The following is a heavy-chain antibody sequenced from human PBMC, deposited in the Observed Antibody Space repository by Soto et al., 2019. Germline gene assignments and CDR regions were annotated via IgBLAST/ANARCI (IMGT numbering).Heavy chain of an antibody. Sequence: GGSLRLACTSSGFTFGDYAMSWFRQAPGKGLEWVGFVRSKAYGGTTEYAASVKGRFTISRDDSRSIAYLQMNSLKTEDTAMYYCSRDRYFSMDVWGQGTTVTVSS. CDR3: SRDRYFSMDV. V-gene: IGHV3-49*03. CDR2: VRSKAYGGTT. J-gene: IGHJ6*02. CDR1: GFTFGDYA. D-gene: IGHD3-9*01.